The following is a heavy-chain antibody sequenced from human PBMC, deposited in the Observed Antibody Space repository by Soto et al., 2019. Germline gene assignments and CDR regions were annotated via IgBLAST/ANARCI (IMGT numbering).Heavy chain of an antibody. D-gene: IGHD1-26*01. V-gene: IGHV3-53*01. Sequence: EVQVVESGGGLIKPGGSLRLSCAASGFTVTTNYMSWVRQAPGKGLEWVSIISSGGDTYYADSVKGRFTISRDNPKNTLYLQMNTLTAEDTAVYFCARGDFDCWGQGTLVTVSS. CDR2: ISSGGDT. J-gene: IGHJ4*02. CDR1: GFTVTTNY. CDR3: ARGDFDC.